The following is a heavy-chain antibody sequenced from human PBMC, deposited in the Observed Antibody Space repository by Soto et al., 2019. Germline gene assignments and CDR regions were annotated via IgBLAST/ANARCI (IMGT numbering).Heavy chain of an antibody. V-gene: IGHV3-7*03. CDR3: ARHEETCVGNDCHRHFDS. CDR2: IREDGGET. CDR1: GFTFSDYW. D-gene: IGHD5-12*01. Sequence: EVQLAESGGDLVQSGGSLRLSCATSGFTFSDYWMNWVRQARGKGLEWVASIREDGGETHYVDSVKGRFTISRDNARKSLYLKMNNLRVEDTAVYYCARHEETCVGNDCHRHFDSWGQGSLVSVSS. J-gene: IGHJ4*02.